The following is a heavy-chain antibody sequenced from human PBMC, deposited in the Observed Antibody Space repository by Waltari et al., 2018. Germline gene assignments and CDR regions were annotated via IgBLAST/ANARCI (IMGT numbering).Heavy chain of an antibody. J-gene: IGHJ5*02. Sequence: EVQLLESGGGLVQPGGSLRLSCAASGFTFSSDAMSGVRQAPGKGLEWVSAISGSGGSPYYADSVKGRFTISRDNSKNTLYLQMNSLRAEDTAVYYCAKDPAAAPVGWFDPWGQGTLVTVSS. CDR2: ISGSGGSP. D-gene: IGHD6-13*01. CDR1: GFTFSSDA. CDR3: AKDPAAAPVGWFDP. V-gene: IGHV3-23*01.